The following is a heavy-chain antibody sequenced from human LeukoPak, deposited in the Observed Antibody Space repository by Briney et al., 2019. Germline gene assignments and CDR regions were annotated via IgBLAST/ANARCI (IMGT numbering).Heavy chain of an antibody. Sequence: SETLSLTCTVSGGSISSGGYYWSWIRQPPGKGLEWIGYIYHSGSTYYSPSLKSRVTISVDTSNNQFSLKLTSVTAADTALYYCAREPRYDNSDSGAFWGQGTVVTVSS. CDR3: AREPRYDNSDSGAF. V-gene: IGHV4-30-2*01. CDR2: IYHSGST. D-gene: IGHD3-22*01. J-gene: IGHJ3*01. CDR1: GGSISSGGYY.